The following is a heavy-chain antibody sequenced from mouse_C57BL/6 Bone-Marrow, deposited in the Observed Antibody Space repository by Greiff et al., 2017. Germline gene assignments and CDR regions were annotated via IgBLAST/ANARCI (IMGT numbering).Heavy chain of an antibody. Sequence: QVQLQLSGAELARPGASVKLSCKASGYTFTSYGISWVKQRTGQGLEWIGEIYPRSGNTYYNEKFKGKATLTADKSSSTAYMELRSLTSEDSAVYFCANPITTVGYYFDYWGQGTTLTVSS. CDR3: ANPITTVGYYFDY. CDR1: GYTFTSYG. J-gene: IGHJ2*01. D-gene: IGHD1-1*01. V-gene: IGHV1-81*01. CDR2: IYPRSGNT.